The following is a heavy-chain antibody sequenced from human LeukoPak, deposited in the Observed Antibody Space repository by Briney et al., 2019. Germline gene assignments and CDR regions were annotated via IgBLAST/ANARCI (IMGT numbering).Heavy chain of an antibody. CDR3: AKDRILAFDI. D-gene: IGHD2-15*01. V-gene: IGHV3-23*01. CDR1: GFTFSSYA. J-gene: IGHJ3*02. CDR2: FSVSDKTT. Sequence: PGGSLRLSCAASGFTFSSYAMSWVRQAPGKGLEWVSGFSVSDKTTYYADSVKGRFTISRDNSKNTLYLQMNSLRAEDTAVYYCAKDRILAFDIWGQGTMVTVSS.